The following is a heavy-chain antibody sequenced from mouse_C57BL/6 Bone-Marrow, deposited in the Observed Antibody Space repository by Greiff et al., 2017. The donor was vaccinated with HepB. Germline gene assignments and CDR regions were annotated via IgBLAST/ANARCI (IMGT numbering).Heavy chain of an antibody. Sequence: EVKLQQSGAELVKPGASVKLSCTASGFNIKDYYMHWVKQRTEQGLEWIGRIDPEDGETKCAPKFQGKATITADTSSNTAYLQLSSLTSEDTAVYYCARRRDWDGDYWGQGTTLTVSS. J-gene: IGHJ2*01. CDR3: ARRRDWDGDY. CDR1: GFNIKDYY. CDR2: IDPEDGET. D-gene: IGHD4-1*01. V-gene: IGHV14-2*01.